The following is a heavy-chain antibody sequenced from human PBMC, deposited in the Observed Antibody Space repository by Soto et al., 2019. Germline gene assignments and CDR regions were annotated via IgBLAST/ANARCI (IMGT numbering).Heavy chain of an antibody. CDR2: ISPSGDRT. V-gene: IGHV3-23*01. D-gene: IGHD1-7*01. CDR3: AKDPNGNYVGGFDM. CDR1: GFNFRPYA. Sequence: PGGSLRLSCVGSGFNFRPYAMSWVRQAPGKGLDWVSGISPSGDRTYYADSVKGRFTISRDNSKNLLILEMYSLRSDDTALYYCAKDPNGNYVGGFDMRGPGTMVTVSS. J-gene: IGHJ3*02.